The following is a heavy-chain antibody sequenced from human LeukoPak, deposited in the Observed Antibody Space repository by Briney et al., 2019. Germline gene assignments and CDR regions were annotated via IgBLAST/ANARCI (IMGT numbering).Heavy chain of an antibody. CDR2: ITGGSST. J-gene: IGHJ4*02. D-gene: IGHD1-26*01. Sequence: GGSLRLSCAASGFTFSSYPMNWVRQAPGKGLEWVSAITGGSSTYYADSVKGRFTVSRDNSKNTLYLQMNSLRAEDTAVYYCARDKTERFDYWGQGTLVTVSS. CDR3: ARDKTERFDY. CDR1: GFTFSSYP. V-gene: IGHV3-23*01.